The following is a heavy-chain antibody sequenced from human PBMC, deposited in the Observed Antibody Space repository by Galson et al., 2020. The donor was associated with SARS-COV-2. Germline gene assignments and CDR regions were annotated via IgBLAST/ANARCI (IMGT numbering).Heavy chain of an antibody. CDR2: MNPNSGNT. CDR3: ARGPIITIFGVVNDYGMDV. V-gene: IGHV1-8*01. Sequence: ASVKVSCKASGYTFTSYDINWVRQATGQGLEWMGWMNPNSGNTGYAQKFQGRVTMTRNTSISTAYMELSSLRSEDTAVYYCARGPIITIFGVVNDYGMDVWGQGTTVTVSS. CDR1: GYTFTSYD. D-gene: IGHD3-3*01. J-gene: IGHJ6*02.